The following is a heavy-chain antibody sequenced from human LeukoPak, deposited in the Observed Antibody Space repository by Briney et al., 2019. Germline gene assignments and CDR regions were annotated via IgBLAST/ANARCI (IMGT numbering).Heavy chain of an antibody. CDR1: GFTFSTHG. D-gene: IGHD1-26*01. J-gene: IGHJ3*02. CDR3: AKDMEGHSGTHYNAFDI. V-gene: IGHV3-30*02. CDR2: IRYDGSNK. Sequence: PGGSLRLSCAASGFTFSTHGMHWVRQAPGKGLEWVGLIRYDGSNKYLADSVKGRFTISRDNSKNTLYLEMNSLRAEDTAVYYCAKDMEGHSGTHYNAFDIWGQGTLVTVSS.